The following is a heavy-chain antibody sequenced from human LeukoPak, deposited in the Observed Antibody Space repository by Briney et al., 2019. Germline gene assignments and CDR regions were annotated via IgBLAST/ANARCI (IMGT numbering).Heavy chain of an antibody. Sequence: GSLRLSCAASGFTFSSYAMSWVRQAPGEGLEWVSAISGSGGSTYYEDSVKGRFTISRDNSKNTLYLQMNSLRAEDTAVYYCAKGPRAGAGTYNGMDVWGQGTTVTVSS. CDR3: AKGPRAGAGTYNGMDV. CDR2: ISGSGGST. J-gene: IGHJ6*02. V-gene: IGHV3-23*01. D-gene: IGHD6-13*01. CDR1: GFTFSSYA.